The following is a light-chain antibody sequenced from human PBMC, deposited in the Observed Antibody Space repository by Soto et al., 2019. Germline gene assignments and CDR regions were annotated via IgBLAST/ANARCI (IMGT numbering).Light chain of an antibody. Sequence: EIVLTQSPGTLSLSPGEGATLSCRASQSVSSTYLAWYQQKPGQAPRLLIYGASSRATGIPDRFSGSGSGTDFTLTISRLEPEDFAVYYCQQYGSSGTFGQGTKVDTK. V-gene: IGKV3-20*01. J-gene: IGKJ1*01. CDR2: GAS. CDR3: QQYGSSGT. CDR1: QSVSSTY.